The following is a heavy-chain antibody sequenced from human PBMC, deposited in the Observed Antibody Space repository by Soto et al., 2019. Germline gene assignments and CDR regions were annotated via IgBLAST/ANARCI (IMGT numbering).Heavy chain of an antibody. D-gene: IGHD3-22*01. V-gene: IGHV1-69*06. Sequence: QVQLVQSGAEVKKPGSSVKVSCKASGGTFSSYAINWVRQAPGQGLEWMGGIIPIFGTANYAQKFQGRVTITADKSTSTAYMELSSLRSEDTAVYYCARDYQYYYDSSGYSGWFDPWGQGTLVTVSS. CDR1: GGTFSSYA. J-gene: IGHJ5*02. CDR3: ARDYQYYYDSSGYSGWFDP. CDR2: IIPIFGTA.